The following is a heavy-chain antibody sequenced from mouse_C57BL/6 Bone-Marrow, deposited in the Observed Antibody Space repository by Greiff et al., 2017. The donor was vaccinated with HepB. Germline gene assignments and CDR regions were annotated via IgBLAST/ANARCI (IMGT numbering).Heavy chain of an antibody. CDR1: GYTFTDYY. J-gene: IGHJ2*01. CDR3: APSTMVTTLDY. D-gene: IGHD2-2*01. V-gene: IGHV1-19*01. Sequence: VQLQQSGPVLVKPGASVKMSCKASGYTFTDYYMNWVKQSHGKSLEWIGVINPYNGGTSYNQKFKGKATLTVDKSSSTAYMELNSLTSEDSAVYYCAPSTMVTTLDYCGQGTTLTVSS. CDR2: INPYNGGT.